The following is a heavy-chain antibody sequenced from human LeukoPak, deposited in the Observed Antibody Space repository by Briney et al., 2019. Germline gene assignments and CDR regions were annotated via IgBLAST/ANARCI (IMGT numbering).Heavy chain of an antibody. CDR1: GYTLTELS. J-gene: IGHJ4*02. CDR2: FDPEDGET. V-gene: IGHV1-24*01. CDR3: ATGVSSSWYVGFDY. D-gene: IGHD6-13*01. Sequence: GASVKVSCKVSGYTLTELSMHWVRQAPGKGLEWMGGFDPEDGETIYAQKFQGRVTMTEDTSTDTAYMELSSLRSEDTAVYYCATGVSSSWYVGFDYWGQGTLVTVSS.